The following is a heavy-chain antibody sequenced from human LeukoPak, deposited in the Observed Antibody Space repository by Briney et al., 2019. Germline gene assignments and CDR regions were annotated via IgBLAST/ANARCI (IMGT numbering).Heavy chain of an antibody. CDR3: ARAQESITIFRVVRRDY. Sequence: SETLSLTCTVSGGSISSSSYYWGWIRQPPGKGLEWIGSIYYSGSTYYNPSLKSRVTISVDTSKNQFSLKLSSVTAADTAVYYCARAQESITIFRVVRRDYWGQGTLVAVSS. J-gene: IGHJ4*02. V-gene: IGHV4-39*07. D-gene: IGHD3-3*01. CDR2: IYYSGST. CDR1: GGSISSSSYY.